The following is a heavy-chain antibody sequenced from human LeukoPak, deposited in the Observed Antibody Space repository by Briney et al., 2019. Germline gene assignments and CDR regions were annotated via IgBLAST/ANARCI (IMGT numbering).Heavy chain of an antibody. CDR2: IYHSGST. Sequence: SETLSLTCAVSGCSISSGYYWGWIRQPPGKGLEWIGSIYHSGSTYYNPSLKSRVTISVDTSKNQFSLKLSSVTAADTAVYYCARDLIDYGDYGRDYYYYYGMDVWGKGTTVTVSS. D-gene: IGHD4-17*01. J-gene: IGHJ6*04. CDR1: GCSISSGYY. CDR3: ARDLIDYGDYGRDYYYYYGMDV. V-gene: IGHV4-38-2*02.